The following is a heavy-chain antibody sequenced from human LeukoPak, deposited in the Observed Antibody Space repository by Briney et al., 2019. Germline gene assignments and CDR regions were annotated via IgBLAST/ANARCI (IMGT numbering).Heavy chain of an antibody. V-gene: IGHV1-2*02. J-gene: IGHJ4*02. Sequence: GASVTVSCKASGYTFTGYYRHWVRQAPGQGREWMGWINPNSGGTNYAQKSRGRVTMTRDTSISTAYMELSRLRSDDTAVYYCARKRSTHYFDYWGQGTLVTVSS. D-gene: IGHD3-10*01. CDR2: INPNSGGT. CDR1: GYTFTGYY. CDR3: ARKRSTHYFDY.